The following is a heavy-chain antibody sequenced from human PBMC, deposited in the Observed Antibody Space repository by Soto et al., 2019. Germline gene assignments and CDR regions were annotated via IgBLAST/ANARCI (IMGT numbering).Heavy chain of an antibody. J-gene: IGHJ4*02. V-gene: IGHV1-69*01. Sequence: QVQLVQSGAEVKKPGSSVKVSCKASGGTFSSYAISWVRQAPGQGLEWMGGIIPIFGTANYAQKFQGRVTITADDSTSTAYVELSSLRSEDKAVYYCARGRSGDYGGGNDYWGQGTLVTVSS. CDR3: ARGRSGDYGGGNDY. CDR1: GGTFSSYA. CDR2: IIPIFGTA. D-gene: IGHD4-17*01.